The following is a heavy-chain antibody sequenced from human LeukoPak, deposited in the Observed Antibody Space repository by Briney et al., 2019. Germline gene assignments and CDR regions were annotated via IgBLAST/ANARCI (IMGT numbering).Heavy chain of an antibody. V-gene: IGHV4-59*01. CDR1: GGSFSGYY. CDR3: ARQYCSGGSCYLSGAFDI. D-gene: IGHD2-15*01. CDR2: IYYSGST. J-gene: IGHJ3*02. Sequence: SETLSLTCAVYGGSFSGYYWSWIRQPPGKGLEWIGYIYYSGSTNYNPSLKSRVTISVDTSKDQFSLKLSSVTAADTAVYYCARQYCSGGSCYLSGAFDIWGQGTMVTVSS.